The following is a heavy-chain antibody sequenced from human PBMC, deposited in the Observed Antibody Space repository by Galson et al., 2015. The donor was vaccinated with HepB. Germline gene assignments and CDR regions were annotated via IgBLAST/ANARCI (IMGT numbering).Heavy chain of an antibody. CDR1: GFTFSSYA. D-gene: IGHD1-26*01. J-gene: IGHJ4*02. Sequence: SLRLSCAASGFTFSSYAMSWVRQAPGKGLEWVSTISGSGGSTYYADSVKGRFTISRDNSKNTLYLQTNSLRAEDTAVYYCARGGRMSGSYNQVDYRGQGTLVTVSS. V-gene: IGHV3-23*01. CDR2: ISGSGGST. CDR3: ARGGRMSGSYNQVDY.